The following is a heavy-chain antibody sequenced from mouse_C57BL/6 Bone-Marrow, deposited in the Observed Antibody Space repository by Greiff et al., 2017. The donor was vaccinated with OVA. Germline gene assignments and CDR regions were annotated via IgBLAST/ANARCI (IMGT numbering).Heavy chain of an antibody. Sequence: VQLQQPGAELVKPGASVKLSCKASGYTFTSYWMHWVKQRPGQGLEWIGMIHPNSGSTNYNEKFKSKATLTVDKSSSTAYMQLSSLTSEDSAVYYCARCYYGSSYRYFDVWGTGTTVTVSS. CDR2: IHPNSGST. V-gene: IGHV1-64*01. J-gene: IGHJ1*03. D-gene: IGHD1-1*01. CDR1: GYTFTSYW. CDR3: ARCYYGSSYRYFDV.